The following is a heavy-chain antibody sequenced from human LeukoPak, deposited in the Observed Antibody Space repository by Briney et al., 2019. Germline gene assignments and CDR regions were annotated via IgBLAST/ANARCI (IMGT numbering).Heavy chain of an antibody. Sequence: PGGSLRLSCAASGFTFSSYAMHWVRQAPGKGLEWVAVISYDGSNKYYADSVKGRFTISRDNSKNTLYLQMNSLRAEDTAVYYCARGLKQQLDTIDYWGQGTLVTVSS. J-gene: IGHJ4*02. D-gene: IGHD6-13*01. CDR3: ARGLKQQLDTIDY. CDR1: GFTFSSYA. CDR2: ISYDGSNK. V-gene: IGHV3-30-3*01.